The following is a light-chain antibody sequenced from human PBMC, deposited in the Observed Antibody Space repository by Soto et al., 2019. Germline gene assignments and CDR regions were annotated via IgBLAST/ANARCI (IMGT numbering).Light chain of an antibody. CDR3: QQYGGSPPAYT. CDR2: ATS. J-gene: IGKJ2*01. Sequence: EVVLTQSPGPLSLSPGERATLSCRASQSVDRNYLSWFQHKRGQPPRVLVFATSSRAAGTPVRFSGSASGTNFTLTITRVEPEDFGVYYCQQYGGSPPAYTFGLGTKLEI. V-gene: IGKV3-20*01. CDR1: QSVDRNY.